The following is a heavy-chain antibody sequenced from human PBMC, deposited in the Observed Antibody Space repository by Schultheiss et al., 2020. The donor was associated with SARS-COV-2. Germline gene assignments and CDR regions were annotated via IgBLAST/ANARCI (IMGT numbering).Heavy chain of an antibody. Sequence: SETLSLTCTVSGGSVSSGSYYWSWIRQHPGKGLEWIGYIYYSGSTNYNPSLKSRVTISVDTSKNQFSLKLSSVNAADTAIYYCARAEVGTADFDYWGQGTLVTVSS. D-gene: IGHD4-23*01. CDR3: ARAEVGTADFDY. CDR1: GGSVSSGSYY. V-gene: IGHV4-31*03. CDR2: IYYSGST. J-gene: IGHJ4*02.